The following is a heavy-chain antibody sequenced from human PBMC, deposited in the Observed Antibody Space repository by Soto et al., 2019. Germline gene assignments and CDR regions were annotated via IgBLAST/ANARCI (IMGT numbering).Heavy chain of an antibody. CDR3: ARDRDSSGYYGMDV. CDR1: GGTFSSYA. V-gene: IGHV1-69*01. J-gene: IGHJ6*02. D-gene: IGHD3-22*01. Sequence: QVQLVQSGAEVKKPGSSVKVSCKASGGTFSSYAISWVRQAPGQGLEWMGGIIPIFGTANYAQKFQGRVTITADESTSTAYMARSSLSSEDTAVYYCARDRDSSGYYGMDVWGQGTTVTVSS. CDR2: IIPIFGTA.